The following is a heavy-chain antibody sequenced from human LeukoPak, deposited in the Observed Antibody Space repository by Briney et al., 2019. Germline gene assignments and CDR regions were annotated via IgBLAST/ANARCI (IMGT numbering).Heavy chain of an antibody. D-gene: IGHD3-10*01. CDR2: ISAYNGNT. Sequence: GASVKVSYKASGYTFTSYGISWVRQAPGQGLEWMGWISAYNGNTNYAQKLQGRVTMTTDTSTSTAYMELRSLRSDDTAVYYCARSPSQEETSDYYGSGSYYVYFDYWGQGTLVTVSS. V-gene: IGHV1-18*01. J-gene: IGHJ4*02. CDR1: GYTFTSYG. CDR3: ARSPSQEETSDYYGSGSYYVYFDY.